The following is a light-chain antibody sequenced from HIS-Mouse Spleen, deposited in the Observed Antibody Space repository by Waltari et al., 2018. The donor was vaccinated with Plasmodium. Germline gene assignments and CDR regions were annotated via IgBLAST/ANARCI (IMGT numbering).Light chain of an antibody. CDR3: VLYMGSGIWV. CDR1: SGSVSTSYY. Sequence: QTVVTQEPSFSVSPEGTVTLTCGLSSGSVSTSYYPSWYQQTPGQAPRTLIYSTNTRSSGVPDLFSGSILGNKAALTITWAQADDESDYYCVLYMGSGIWVFGGGTKLTVL. V-gene: IGLV8-61*01. CDR2: STN. J-gene: IGLJ2*01.